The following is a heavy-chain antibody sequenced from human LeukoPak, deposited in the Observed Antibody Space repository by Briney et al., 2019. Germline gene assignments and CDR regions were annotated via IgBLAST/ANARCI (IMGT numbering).Heavy chain of an antibody. J-gene: IGHJ3*02. D-gene: IGHD3-3*01. CDR2: MNPNSGNT. CDR1: GYTFTSYD. Sequence: ASVKVSCKASGYTFTSYDINWVRQATGQGLEWMGWMNPNSGNTGYAQKFQGSVTITRNTSISTAYMELSSLRSEDTAVYYCARSYYDFWSGPRDDAFDIWGQGTMVTVSS. CDR3: ARSYYDFWSGPRDDAFDI. V-gene: IGHV1-8*03.